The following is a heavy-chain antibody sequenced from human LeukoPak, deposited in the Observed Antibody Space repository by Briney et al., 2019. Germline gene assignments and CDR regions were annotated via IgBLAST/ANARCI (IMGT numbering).Heavy chain of an antibody. CDR3: AEGLYSSSSSVRHGLDV. J-gene: IGHJ6*02. V-gene: IGHV3-23*01. Sequence: EGSLRLSCGASGFTFSSYAMNWVRQAPGKGLEWVSVISGSGGNTYYADSVKGRFTVSRDNSKNTLCLQMNSLRAEDTAVYYCAEGLYSSSSSVRHGLDVWGQGTTVTVSS. D-gene: IGHD6-6*01. CDR2: ISGSGGNT. CDR1: GFTFSSYA.